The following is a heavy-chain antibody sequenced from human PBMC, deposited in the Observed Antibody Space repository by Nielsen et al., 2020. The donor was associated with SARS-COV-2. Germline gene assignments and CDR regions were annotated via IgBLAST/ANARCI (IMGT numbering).Heavy chain of an antibody. D-gene: IGHD6-13*01. CDR1: GFTFSSYG. J-gene: IGHJ4*02. Sequence: GESLKISCAASGFTFSSYGMSWVRQAPGKGLEWVSGIGDSGGKTYYADSVKGRFTISRDNSKNTLNLQMNSLRAEDTAVYYCAREGYSSSWSDTYFDYWGQGTLVTVSS. CDR2: IGDSGGKT. V-gene: IGHV3-23*01. CDR3: AREGYSSSWSDTYFDY.